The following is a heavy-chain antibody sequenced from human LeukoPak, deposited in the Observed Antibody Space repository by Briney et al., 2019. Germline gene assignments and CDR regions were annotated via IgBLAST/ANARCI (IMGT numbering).Heavy chain of an antibody. CDR1: GVSISSGGYY. CDR3: ARDRGYSSGWYYFDY. J-gene: IGHJ4*02. D-gene: IGHD6-19*01. V-gene: IGHV4-31*03. Sequence: SETLSLTCTVSGVSISSGGYYWSWIRQHPGKGLEWIGYIDYSGNTYYNPSLKSRVTISVDTSKNQFSLKLSSVTAADTAVYYCARDRGYSSGWYYFDYWGQGTLVTVSS. CDR2: IDYSGNT.